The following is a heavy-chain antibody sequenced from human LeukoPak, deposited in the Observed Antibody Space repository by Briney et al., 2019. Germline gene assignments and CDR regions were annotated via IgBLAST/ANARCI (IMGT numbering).Heavy chain of an antibody. V-gene: IGHV3-7*01. CDR3: VREGAYSTSSPAGY. CDR1: GFTFSSYW. CDR2: INQDGSEK. Sequence: GGSLGLSCAASGFTFSSYWMSWVRQAPGKRLEWVANINQDGSEKYYVDSVKGRFIISRDNARNSLFLQMNILTAEDTAIYYCVREGAYSTSSPAGYWGEGTLVSVSS. J-gene: IGHJ4*02. D-gene: IGHD6-6*01.